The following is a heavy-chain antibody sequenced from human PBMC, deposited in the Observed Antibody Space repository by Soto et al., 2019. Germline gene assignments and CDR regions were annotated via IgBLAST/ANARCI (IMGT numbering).Heavy chain of an antibody. CDR3: VHPYYYGSRYAFDD. V-gene: IGHV2-5*02. J-gene: IGHJ4*02. CDR2: IHWEDDK. Sequence: QITLKESGPPLLKPTQILTLTCTFSGFSLSTSGVSVGWIRHPPGKALEWLAVIHWEDDKRYSPSLKSRLTIPMGTSKNQVALTMTNMDLIETAKYFCVHPYYYGSRYAFDDWGQGTLVTVSS. CDR1: GFSLSTSGVS. D-gene: IGHD3-10*01.